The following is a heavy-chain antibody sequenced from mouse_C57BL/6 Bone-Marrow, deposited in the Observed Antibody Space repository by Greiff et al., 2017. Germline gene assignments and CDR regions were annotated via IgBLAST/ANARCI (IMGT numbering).Heavy chain of an antibody. CDR3: ARWELGFHRFAY. J-gene: IGHJ3*01. V-gene: IGHV1-69*01. D-gene: IGHD4-1*01. Sequence: QVQLQQPGAELVMPGASVKLSCKASGYTFTSYWMHWVKQRPGKGLEWIGEIDPSDSYTNYNQKFKGKSTLTVDKSSSTAYMQLSSLTSDDSAVYYCARWELGFHRFAYWGQGTLVTVSA. CDR1: GYTFTSYW. CDR2: IDPSDSYT.